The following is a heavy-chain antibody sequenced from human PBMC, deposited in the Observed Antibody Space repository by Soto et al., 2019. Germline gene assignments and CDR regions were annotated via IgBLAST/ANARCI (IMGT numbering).Heavy chain of an antibody. D-gene: IGHD2-15*01. CDR3: AKDRDDIGMVDAFEI. Sequence: EMQLLESGGDLVQPGGSLRLSCVASGFTLSSYAMTWVRQAPGKGLYYVSSISCSGFTTYDADSMKGRFTISRDNSKNTLYLQMHSLTSEATAVYYCAKDRDDIGMVDAFEIWGQGTMVTVSS. CDR2: ISCSGFTT. CDR1: GFTLSSYA. V-gene: IGHV3-23*01. J-gene: IGHJ3*02.